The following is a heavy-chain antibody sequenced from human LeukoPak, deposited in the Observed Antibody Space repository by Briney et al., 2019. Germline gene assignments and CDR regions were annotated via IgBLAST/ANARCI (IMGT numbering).Heavy chain of an antibody. CDR2: ISSSSSYI. V-gene: IGHV3-21*01. Sequence: GGSLRLSCAASGFTFSSYSMNWVRQAPGKGLEWVSSISSSSSYIYYADSVKGRFTISRDNAKNSLYLQMNSLRAEDTAVYYCAREEGYSSSPEGYWGQGTLVTVSS. J-gene: IGHJ4*02. CDR1: GFTFSSYS. D-gene: IGHD6-6*01. CDR3: AREEGYSSSPEGY.